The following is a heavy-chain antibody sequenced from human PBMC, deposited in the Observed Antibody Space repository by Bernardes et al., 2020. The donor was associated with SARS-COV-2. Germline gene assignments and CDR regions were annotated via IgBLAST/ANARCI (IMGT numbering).Heavy chain of an antibody. CDR2: ITGSGGKT. CDR3: AKTYGDYYYFDY. Sequence: GGSLSLSCAASGFTFSNYAISWVRQAPGKGLEWVSSITGSGGKTYYADSVRGRFTISRDNSKNTLYLEMNSLGAEDTAVYYCAKTYGDYYYFDYWGQGTMVTVSS. J-gene: IGHJ4*02. V-gene: IGHV3-23*01. D-gene: IGHD4-17*01. CDR1: GFTFSNYA.